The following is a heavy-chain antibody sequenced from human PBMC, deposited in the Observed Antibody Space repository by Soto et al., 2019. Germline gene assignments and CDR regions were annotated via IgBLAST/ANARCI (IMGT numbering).Heavy chain of an antibody. J-gene: IGHJ4*02. CDR1: GFTFSSYG. CDR2: ISYDGSNK. D-gene: IGHD2-15*01. Sequence: GGSLRLSCAASGFTFSSYGMHWVRQAPGKGLEWVAVISYDGSNKYYADSVRGRFTISRDNSKNTLYLQMNSLRAEDTAVYYCSDCSGGGCYSRYWGQGTLVTVSS. V-gene: IGHV3-30*03. CDR3: SDCSGGGCYSRY.